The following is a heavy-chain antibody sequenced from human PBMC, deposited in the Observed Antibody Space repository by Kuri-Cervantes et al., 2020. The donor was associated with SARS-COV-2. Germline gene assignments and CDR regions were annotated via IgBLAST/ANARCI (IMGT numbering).Heavy chain of an antibody. CDR2: ISGSGGST. CDR1: GFTFSSYA. D-gene: IGHD3-3*01. V-gene: IGHV3-23*01. Sequence: LSLTCAASGFTFSSYAMSWVRQAPGKGPEWVSAISGSGGSTYYADSVKGRFTISRDNSKNTLYLQMNSLRAEDTAVYYCAKDLYYDFWSGYGPFGMDVWGQGTTVTVSS. CDR3: AKDLYYDFWSGYGPFGMDV. J-gene: IGHJ6*02.